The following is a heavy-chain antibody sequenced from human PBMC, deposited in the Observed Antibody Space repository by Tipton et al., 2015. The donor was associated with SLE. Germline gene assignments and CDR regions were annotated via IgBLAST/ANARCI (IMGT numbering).Heavy chain of an antibody. J-gene: IGHJ4*02. V-gene: IGHV1-2*06. CDR1: GYTFNGYY. D-gene: IGHD6-19*01. CDR2: INPNSGDT. CDR3: ARDQDSSGWYRGDY. Sequence: QLVQSGPEVKSPGASVKVSCRASGYTFNGYYMHWVRQAPGQGLEWMGRINPNSGDTDNAQKFQGRITMTRDTSITTAYIELNSLRSDDTAVYYCARDQDSSGWYRGDYWGQGTLVTVSS.